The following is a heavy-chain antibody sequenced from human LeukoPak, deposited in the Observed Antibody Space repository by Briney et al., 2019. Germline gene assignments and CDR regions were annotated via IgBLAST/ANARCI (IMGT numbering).Heavy chain of an antibody. D-gene: IGHD3-10*01. CDR1: GGSISSGGYS. CDR2: IYHSGST. J-gene: IGHJ5*02. V-gene: IGHV4-30-2*01. Sequence: SETLSLTCAVSGGSISSGGYSWSWIRQPPGKGLEWMGYIYHSGSTYYNPSLKSRVTISVDRSKNQFSLKLSSVSAADTAVYYCARVGSYGSGSYYTNWFDPWGQGTLVTVSS. CDR3: ARVGSYGSGSYYTNWFDP.